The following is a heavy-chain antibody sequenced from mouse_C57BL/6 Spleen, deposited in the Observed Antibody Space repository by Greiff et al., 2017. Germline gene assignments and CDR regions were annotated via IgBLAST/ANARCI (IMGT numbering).Heavy chain of an antibody. CDR2: INPSSGYT. CDR3: ARGSNPHAMDY. CDR1: GYTFTSYT. J-gene: IGHJ4*01. Sequence: VKLMESGAELARPGASVKMSCKASGYTFTSYTMHWVNQRPGQGLEWIGYINPSSGYTKYNQKFKDKATLTADKSSSTAYMQLSSLTSEDSAVYYCARGSNPHAMDYWGQGTSVTVSS. V-gene: IGHV1-4*01. D-gene: IGHD2-5*01.